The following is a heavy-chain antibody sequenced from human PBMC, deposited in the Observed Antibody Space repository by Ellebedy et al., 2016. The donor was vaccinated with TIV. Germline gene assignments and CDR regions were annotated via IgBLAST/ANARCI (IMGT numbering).Heavy chain of an antibody. CDR3: ARDGDYDAFDI. J-gene: IGHJ3*02. CDR2: ISSSSSYT. D-gene: IGHD4-17*01. Sequence: GGSLRLXXAASGFTFSDYYMSWIRQATGKGLEWVSYISSSSSYTNYADSVKGRFTISRDNAKNSLYLQMNSLRAEDTAVYYCARDGDYDAFDIWGQGTMVTVSS. CDR1: GFTFSDYY. V-gene: IGHV3-11*05.